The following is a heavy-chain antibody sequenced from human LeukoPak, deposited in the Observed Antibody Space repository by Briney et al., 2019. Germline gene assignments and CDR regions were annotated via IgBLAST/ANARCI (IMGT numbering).Heavy chain of an antibody. CDR3: ARALGYCSGGSCYSGGMDV. D-gene: IGHD2-15*01. J-gene: IGHJ6*04. V-gene: IGHV4-30-2*01. CDR1: AGSISSGGYS. CDR2: IYHSGST. Sequence: SETLSLTCAVSAGSISSGGYSWSWIRQPPGKGLEWIGYIYHSGSTYYNPSLKSRVTISVDRSKNQFSLKLSSVTAADTAVYYCARALGYCSGGSCYSGGMDVWGKGTTVTVSS.